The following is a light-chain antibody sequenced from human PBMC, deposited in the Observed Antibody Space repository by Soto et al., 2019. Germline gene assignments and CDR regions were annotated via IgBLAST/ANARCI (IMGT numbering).Light chain of an antibody. CDR2: LNSDGSH. CDR1: SGHSSYA. V-gene: IGLV4-69*01. J-gene: IGLJ3*02. Sequence: QPVLTQSPSASASLGASVKLTCTLSSGHSSYAIAWHQQQPEKGPRYLMKLNSDGSHTKGDGIPDRFSGSSSGAERYLTISSLPSEDDADYYCQTWGTGIWVFGGGTKLTVL. CDR3: QTWGTGIWV.